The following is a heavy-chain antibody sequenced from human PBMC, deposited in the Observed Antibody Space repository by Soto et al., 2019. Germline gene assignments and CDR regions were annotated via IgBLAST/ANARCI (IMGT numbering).Heavy chain of an antibody. D-gene: IGHD1-26*01. CDR3: SGGVGDAF. V-gene: IGHV3-7*04. J-gene: IGHJ4*02. CDR1: ESTVSRDW. Sequence: EVHLVESGGGLVQTGGSLRLSCAISESTVSRDWMNWVRQAPGKGLEWVAHTNQDGSEKYYVDSVKGRFTISRDNDKNSLYLQMNSLRAEDTAMYYCSGGVGDAFWGQGTLVTVSS. CDR2: TNQDGSEK.